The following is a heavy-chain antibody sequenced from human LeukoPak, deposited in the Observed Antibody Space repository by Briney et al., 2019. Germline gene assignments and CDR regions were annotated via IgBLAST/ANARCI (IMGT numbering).Heavy chain of an antibody. Sequence: PSEALSLTCTVSGGSISSYYWSWIRQPPGKGLEWIGYIYYSGSTHYNPSLKSRVTISVDTSKNQFSLKLSSVTAGDTAVYYCARTSVPATRPFDYWGQGTLVTVSS. CDR2: IYYSGST. D-gene: IGHD2-15*01. V-gene: IGHV4-59*01. CDR1: GGSISSYY. J-gene: IGHJ4*02. CDR3: ARTSVPATRPFDY.